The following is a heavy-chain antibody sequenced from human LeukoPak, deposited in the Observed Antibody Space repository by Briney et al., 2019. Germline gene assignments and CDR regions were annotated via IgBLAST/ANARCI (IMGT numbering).Heavy chain of an antibody. D-gene: IGHD3-10*01. Sequence: PGGSLRLSCAASGFTFTTYWMQWVRQAPGKGLVWVSSIRSDGTTTWYADSVKGRFTISRDNSKNTLYLQMNSLRAEDTAVYYCAREYGSGTYRGYGMDVWGQGTTVTVSS. CDR3: AREYGSGTYRGYGMDV. V-gene: IGHV3-74*01. CDR2: IRSDGTTT. J-gene: IGHJ6*02. CDR1: GFTFTTYW.